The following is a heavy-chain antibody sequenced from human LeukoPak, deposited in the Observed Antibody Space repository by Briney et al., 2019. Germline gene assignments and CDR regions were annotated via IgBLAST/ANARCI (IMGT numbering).Heavy chain of an antibody. V-gene: IGHV4-59*08. D-gene: IGHD3-16*01. CDR3: ARSPHRLIGHWFDP. Sequence: SETLSLTCTVSGGSISSYYWSWIRQPPGKGLEWIGYIYYSGSTNYNPSLKSRVTISVDTSKNQFSLKLSSVTAADTAVYYCARSPHRLIGHWFDPWGQGTLVTVSS. CDR1: GGSISSYY. CDR2: IYYSGST. J-gene: IGHJ5*02.